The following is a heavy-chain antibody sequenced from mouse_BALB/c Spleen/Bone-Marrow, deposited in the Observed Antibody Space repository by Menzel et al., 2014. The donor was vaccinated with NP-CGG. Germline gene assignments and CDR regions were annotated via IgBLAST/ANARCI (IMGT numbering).Heavy chain of an antibody. J-gene: IGHJ4*01. CDR1: GFAFSGYD. V-gene: IGHV5-12-1*01. CDR3: ARQRGYAYAMDY. D-gene: IGHD2-2*01. CDR2: ISSGGSNT. Sequence: DVKLVESGGGLVKPGGSLKLSCAASGFAFSGYDMSWVRQTPEKRLEWVAYISSGGSNTYYPDTVKGRFTISRDNAKDTLYLQMNSLKSEDTAMYYCARQRGYAYAMDYWGQGTSVTGSS.